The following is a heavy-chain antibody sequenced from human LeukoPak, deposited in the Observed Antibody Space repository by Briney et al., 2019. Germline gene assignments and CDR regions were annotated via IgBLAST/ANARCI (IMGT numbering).Heavy chain of an antibody. Sequence: SETLSLTCAVSGYSMRSSRYYWGWIRQPPGKGLEWIGSIYHSGSTYYNPSLKSRVTISVDTSKNQFSLKLSSVTAADTAVYYCARHPLDYDFWSGYSDAFDIWGQGTMVTVSS. CDR3: ARHPLDYDFWSGYSDAFDI. J-gene: IGHJ3*02. CDR2: IYHSGST. V-gene: IGHV4-39*01. CDR1: GYSMRSSRYY. D-gene: IGHD3-3*01.